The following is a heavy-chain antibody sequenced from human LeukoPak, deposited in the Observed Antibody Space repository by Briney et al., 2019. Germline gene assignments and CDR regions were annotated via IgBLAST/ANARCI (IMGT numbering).Heavy chain of an antibody. CDR1: GFTFSSYG. J-gene: IGHJ6*02. D-gene: IGHD3-22*01. V-gene: IGHV3-33*01. CDR2: IWYDGSNK. Sequence: PGGSLRLSCAASGFTFSSYGMHWVRQAPGKGLEWVAVIWYDGSNKYYADSVKGRFTISRDNSKNTLYLQMNSLRAEDTAVYYCARDTYDSSGQYDYYGMDVWGQGTTVTVSS. CDR3: ARDTYDSSGQYDYYGMDV.